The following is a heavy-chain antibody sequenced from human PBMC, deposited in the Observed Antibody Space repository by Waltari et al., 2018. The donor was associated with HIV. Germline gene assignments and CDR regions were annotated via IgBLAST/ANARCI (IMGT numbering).Heavy chain of an antibody. J-gene: IGHJ4*02. Sequence: QVQLQESGPGLVKPSETLSLTCTVSGDSVSNGRYYWNWIRQPPGKGLEWIGYGYHSGKTNYNPSLKSRLTLSEDTSKNYFALRLRSVTAADTAVYYCARALVESGDYPKPLDYWGQGTLVTVS. CDR1: GDSVSNGRYY. V-gene: IGHV4-61*03. CDR3: ARALVESGDYPKPLDY. D-gene: IGHD4-17*01. CDR2: GYHSGKT.